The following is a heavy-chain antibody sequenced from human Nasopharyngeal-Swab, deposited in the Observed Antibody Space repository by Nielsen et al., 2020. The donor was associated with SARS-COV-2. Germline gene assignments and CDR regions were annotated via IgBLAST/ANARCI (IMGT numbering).Heavy chain of an antibody. CDR2: ISGSGGST. CDR3: AKEVDSNGYYYPTGSFDY. J-gene: IGHJ4*02. D-gene: IGHD3-22*01. V-gene: IGHV3-23*01. Sequence: GESLKISCAASGFTFSSYAMSWVRQAPGKGLEWVSAISGSGGSTYYADSVKGRFTISRDNSKNTLYLQMNSLRAEDTAVYYCAKEVDSNGYYYPTGSFDYWGQGTLVTVSS. CDR1: GFTFSSYA.